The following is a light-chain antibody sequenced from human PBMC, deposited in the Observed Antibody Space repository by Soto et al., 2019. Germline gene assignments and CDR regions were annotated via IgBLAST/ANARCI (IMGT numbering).Light chain of an antibody. CDR1: SSDVGGYNY. J-gene: IGLJ2*01. V-gene: IGLV2-14*01. CDR2: EVS. CDR3: TSYTSDTTVV. Sequence: QSALTQPASVSGSPGQSITISCTGTSSDVGGYNYVSWYQQHPGKAPKLMIYEVSSRPSGVSNRFSGSKSGDTASLTISGLQAEDEADYYCTSYTSDTTVVFGGGTKLTVL.